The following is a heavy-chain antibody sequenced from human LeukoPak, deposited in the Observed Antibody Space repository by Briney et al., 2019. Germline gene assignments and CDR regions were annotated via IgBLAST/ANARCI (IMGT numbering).Heavy chain of an antibody. CDR1: GFTFSSYW. Sequence: PGGSLRLSCAASGFTFSSYWMSWVRQAPGKGLEWVSAISGSGGSAYYADSVKGRFTISRDNSKNMLYLQMSSLRGEDTAVYYCAKSTGWYSSSWYLTDWGQGILVTVSS. CDR3: AKSTGWYSSSWYLTD. CDR2: ISGSGGSA. D-gene: IGHD6-13*01. V-gene: IGHV3-23*01. J-gene: IGHJ4*02.